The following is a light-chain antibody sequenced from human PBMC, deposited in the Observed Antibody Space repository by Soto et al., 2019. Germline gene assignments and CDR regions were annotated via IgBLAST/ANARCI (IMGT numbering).Light chain of an antibody. CDR3: HQYDDLPYT. CDR2: DAS. CDR1: QNISKY. V-gene: IGKV1-33*01. Sequence: DIQMTQSPSSLTASVGDRVTITCQTSQNISKYLIWYQQSQGKAPNLLISDASNLEAGVPSRFSGRGSGTHFTFTISSLQPEDIGRYYCHQYDDLPYTFGQGTSLQIK. J-gene: IGKJ2*01.